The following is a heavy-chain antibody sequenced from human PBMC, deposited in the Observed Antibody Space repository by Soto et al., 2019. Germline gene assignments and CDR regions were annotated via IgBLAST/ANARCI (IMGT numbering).Heavy chain of an antibody. V-gene: IGHV3-23*01. CDR3: AKDVGPDNYYGGDAFDI. CDR1: GFTFSSYA. CDR2: ISGSGGST. Sequence: PGGSLRLSCAASGFTFSSYAMSWVRQAPGKGLEWVSAISGSGGSTYYADSVKGRFAISRDNSKNTLYPQMNSLRAEDTAVYYCAKDVGPDNYYGGDAFDIWGQGTMVTVSS. D-gene: IGHD3-22*01. J-gene: IGHJ3*02.